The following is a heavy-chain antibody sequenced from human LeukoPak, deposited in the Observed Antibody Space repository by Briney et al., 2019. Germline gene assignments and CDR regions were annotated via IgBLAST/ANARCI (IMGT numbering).Heavy chain of an antibody. Sequence: GESLKISCKGSGYSFTSYWIGWVRQMPGKGLELMGIIYPGDSDTRHRPSFQGQVTISADKSISTAYLQWSSLKASDAAMYYCARSLYSSYYYYGMDVWGQGTTVTVSS. D-gene: IGHD4-11*01. J-gene: IGHJ6*02. V-gene: IGHV5-51*01. CDR3: ARSLYSSYYYYGMDV. CDR2: IYPGDSDT. CDR1: GYSFTSYW.